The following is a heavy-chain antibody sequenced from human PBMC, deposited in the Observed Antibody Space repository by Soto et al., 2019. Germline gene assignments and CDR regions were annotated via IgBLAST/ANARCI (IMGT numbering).Heavy chain of an antibody. CDR2: ISAYNGNT. CDR1: GYTFTSYG. J-gene: IGHJ6*02. D-gene: IGHD3-10*01. Sequence: ASVKVSCKASGYTFTSYGISWVRQAPGQGLEWMGWISAYNGNTNYAQKLQGRVTMTTDTSTSTAYMELRSLRSDDTAVYYCARDQWFGELFYYYYYGMDVWGQGTTVTVSS. CDR3: ARDQWFGELFYYYYYGMDV. V-gene: IGHV1-18*01.